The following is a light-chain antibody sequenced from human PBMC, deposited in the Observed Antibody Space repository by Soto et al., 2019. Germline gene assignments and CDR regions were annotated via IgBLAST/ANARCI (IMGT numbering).Light chain of an antibody. J-gene: IGKJ4*01. CDR2: TAS. V-gene: IGKV1D-12*01. Sequence: DIPMTQSPSSVSASVGDTVVITCRASQHISNWVAWYQQKPGKAPDLLIFTASKLQSGVPSRFSGSGSGTDFTLTISNLQPGDFATYYCQQANSFPLTFGGGTRVEIK. CDR1: QHISNW. CDR3: QQANSFPLT.